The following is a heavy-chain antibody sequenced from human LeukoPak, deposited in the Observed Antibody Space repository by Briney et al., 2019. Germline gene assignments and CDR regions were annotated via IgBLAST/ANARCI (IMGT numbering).Heavy chain of an antibody. Sequence: PSETLSLTCTVSGGSISSYYWSWIRQPAGKGLEWIGRIYTSGSTNYNPSLKSRVTMSVDTSKNQFSLKLSSVTAADTAVYYCAREYSSSWYPFSPYYYYGMDVWGQGTTVTVS. V-gene: IGHV4-4*07. CDR1: GGSISSYY. CDR3: AREYSSSWYPFSPYYYYGMDV. J-gene: IGHJ6*02. D-gene: IGHD6-13*01. CDR2: IYTSGST.